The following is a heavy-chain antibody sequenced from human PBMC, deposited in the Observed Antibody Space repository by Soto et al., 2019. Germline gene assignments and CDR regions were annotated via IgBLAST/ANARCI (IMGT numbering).Heavy chain of an antibody. Sequence: LRLSCAASGFTFSSYAISWVRQAPGKGLEWVSAISGSGDDTYYADSVKGRFTISRDNSKNTLYLQMNSLRAEDTAVYYCAKEDNNGLIWIDYWGQGTLVTVSS. CDR3: AKEDNNGLIWIDY. CDR2: ISGSGDDT. CDR1: GFTFSSYA. D-gene: IGHD2-21*01. V-gene: IGHV3-23*01. J-gene: IGHJ4*02.